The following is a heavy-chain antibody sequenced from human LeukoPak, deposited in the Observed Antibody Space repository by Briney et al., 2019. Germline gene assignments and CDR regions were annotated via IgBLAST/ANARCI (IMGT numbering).Heavy chain of an antibody. CDR1: GFTFSSYA. D-gene: IGHD3-10*01. J-gene: IGHJ6*02. CDR3: ARGRDGVVIIRQRYYYYGMDV. Sequence: GGSLRLSCAASGFTFSSYAMSWVRQAPGKGLEWVSAISGSGGSTYYADSVKGRFTISRDNSKNTLYLQMNSLRAEDTAVYYCARGRDGVVIIRQRYYYYGMDVWGQGTTVTVSS. V-gene: IGHV3-23*01. CDR2: ISGSGGST.